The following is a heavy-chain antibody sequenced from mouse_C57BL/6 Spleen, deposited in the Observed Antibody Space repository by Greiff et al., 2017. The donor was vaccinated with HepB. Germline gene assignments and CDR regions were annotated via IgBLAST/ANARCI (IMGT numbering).Heavy chain of an antibody. J-gene: IGHJ4*01. CDR1: GYAFSSSW. V-gene: IGHV1-82*01. CDR3: ARGSSYVDAMDY. Sequence: VQLQQSGPELVKPGASVKISCKASGYAFSSSWMNWVKQRPGKGLEWIGRIYPGDGDTNYNGKFKGKATLTADKSSSTAYMQLSSLTSEDSAVYFCARGSSYVDAMDYWGQGTSVTVSS. D-gene: IGHD1-1*01. CDR2: IYPGDGDT.